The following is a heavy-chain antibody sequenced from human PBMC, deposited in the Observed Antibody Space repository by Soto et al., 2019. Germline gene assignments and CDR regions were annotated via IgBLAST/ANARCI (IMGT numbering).Heavy chain of an antibody. D-gene: IGHD6-19*01. Sequence: EVQLVESGGNLIQPGGSLRLSCAASGFTFSHYVMHWVRQVPGKGLVWVSRIDIDGSITHYADSVKGRFTISRDNAKNTLYLQMNSLRVEDTAVYYCVRGGDGCNFWGQGTMVTVSS. CDR3: VRGGDGCNF. CDR2: IDIDGSIT. CDR1: GFTFSHYV. J-gene: IGHJ3*01. V-gene: IGHV3-74*01.